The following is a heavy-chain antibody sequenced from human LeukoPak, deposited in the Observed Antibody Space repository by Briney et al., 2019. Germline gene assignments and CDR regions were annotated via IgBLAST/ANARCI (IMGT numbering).Heavy chain of an antibody. V-gene: IGHV4-39*01. D-gene: IGHD3-10*01. Sequence: SETLSLTCTVSGDSISSSSYYWGWIRQPPGKGLEWIGSIYSGGSTYYNPSLKSRVTISVHTSKKELSLKLRSATAADTAVYYCARHLGSSWFGLGFDFWGQGSLVTVSS. CDR1: GDSISSSSYY. CDR2: IYSGGST. CDR3: ARHLGSSWFGLGFDF. J-gene: IGHJ4*02.